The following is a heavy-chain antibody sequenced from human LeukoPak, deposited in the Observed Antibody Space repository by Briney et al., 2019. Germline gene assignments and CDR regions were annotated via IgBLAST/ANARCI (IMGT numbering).Heavy chain of an antibody. Sequence: PGGSLRLSCAASGFTVSSNYMSWVRQAPGKGLEWVSAISGSGGSTYYADSVKGRFTISRDNSKNTLYLQMNSLRAEDTAVYYCAKSTVPGGHQAFPWGSTSGNSYFDLWGRGTLVTVSS. D-gene: IGHD3-3*01. J-gene: IGHJ2*01. V-gene: IGHV3-23*01. CDR2: ISGSGGST. CDR1: GFTVSSNY. CDR3: AKSTVPGGHQAFPWGSTSGNSYFDL.